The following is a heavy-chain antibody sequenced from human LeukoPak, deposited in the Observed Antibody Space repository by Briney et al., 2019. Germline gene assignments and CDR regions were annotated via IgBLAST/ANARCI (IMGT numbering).Heavy chain of an antibody. CDR3: ARTPYPPRAFDI. CDR1: GFTFSSFE. V-gene: IGHV3-48*03. D-gene: IGHD2-15*01. J-gene: IGHJ3*02. CDR2: ISSSGSST. Sequence: GGSLRLSCAASGFTFSSFEMNWVRQAPGKGLEWVSYISSSGSSTYYADSVKGRFTISRDNAKNSLYLQMNSLRAEDTAVYYCARTPYPPRAFDIWGQGTMVTVSS.